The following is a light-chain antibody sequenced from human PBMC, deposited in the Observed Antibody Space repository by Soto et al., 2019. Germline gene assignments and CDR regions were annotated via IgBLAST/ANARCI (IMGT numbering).Light chain of an antibody. J-gene: IGKJ1*01. CDR2: AAS. V-gene: IGKV1-39*01. CDR1: QDISNF. Sequence: DIPMTQSPISLSASIGDRVTVTCRASQDISNFLNWYQQKPGKALKLLIYAASNLQSGVPSRFSGSGSGTDFTLTINNLQPEDFATYYCQQSYSTPRTFGQVTKMEIK. CDR3: QQSYSTPRT.